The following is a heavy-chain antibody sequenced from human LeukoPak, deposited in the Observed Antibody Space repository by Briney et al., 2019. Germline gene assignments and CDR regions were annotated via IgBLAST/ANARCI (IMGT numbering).Heavy chain of an antibody. CDR3: AKRPGYGDYYDY. D-gene: IGHD4-17*01. V-gene: IGHV3-30*18. CDR2: ISYDGSNK. Sequence: PGGSLRLSCAASGFTVSSNYMSWVRQAPGKGLEWVAVISYDGSNKYYADSVKGRFTISRDNSKNTLYLQMNSLRAEDTAVYYCAKRPGYGDYYDYWGQGTLVTVSS. CDR1: GFTVSSNY. J-gene: IGHJ4*02.